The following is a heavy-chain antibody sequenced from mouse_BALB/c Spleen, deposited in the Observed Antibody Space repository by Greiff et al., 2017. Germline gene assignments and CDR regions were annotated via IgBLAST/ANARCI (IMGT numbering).Heavy chain of an antibody. D-gene: IGHD2-1*01. CDR3: ARLPYGNYYFDY. CDR1: GFTFSSYD. CDR2: ISSGGGST. J-gene: IGHJ2*01. Sequence: EVQVVESGGGLVKPGGSLKLSCAASGFTFSSYDMSWVRQTPEKRLEWVAYISSGGGSTYYPDTVKGRFTISRDNAKNTLYLQMSSLKSEDTAMYYCARLPYGNYYFDYWGQGTTLTVSS. V-gene: IGHV5-12-1*01.